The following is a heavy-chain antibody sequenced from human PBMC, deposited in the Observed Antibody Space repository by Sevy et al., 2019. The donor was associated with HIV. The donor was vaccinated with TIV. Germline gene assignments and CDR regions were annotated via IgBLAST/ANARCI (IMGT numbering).Heavy chain of an antibody. CDR3: ARAALNDYGDYRAAFDY. D-gene: IGHD4-17*01. Sequence: ASVKVSCKASGGTSSSYAISWVRQAPGQGLEWMGRIIPIFGTANYAQKFQGRVTITADESTSTAYMELSSLRSEDTAVYYCARAALNDYGDYRAAFDYWGQGTLVTVSS. CDR2: IIPIFGTA. J-gene: IGHJ4*02. V-gene: IGHV1-69*13. CDR1: GGTSSSYA.